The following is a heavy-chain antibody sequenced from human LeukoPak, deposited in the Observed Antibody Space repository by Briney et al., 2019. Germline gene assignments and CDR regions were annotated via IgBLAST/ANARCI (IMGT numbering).Heavy chain of an antibody. CDR2: ISYDGSNK. CDR1: GFTFSSYA. Sequence: GGALRLSCAASGFTFSSYAMHWVRQAPGKGLEGGAVISYDGSNKYYADSVKGRFTISRDNYKNTLYLQMNTLRAKDTAVYYCASDVIVVGLFYYWGQGTLVTVSS. V-gene: IGHV3-30-3*01. CDR3: ASDVIVVGLFYY. J-gene: IGHJ4*02. D-gene: IGHD3-22*01.